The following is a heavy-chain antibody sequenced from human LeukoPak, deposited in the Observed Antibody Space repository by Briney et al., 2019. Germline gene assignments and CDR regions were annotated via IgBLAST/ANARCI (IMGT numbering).Heavy chain of an antibody. CDR2: ISYDGSNK. D-gene: IGHD3-3*01. Sequence: RAGGSLRLSCAASGFTFSSYAMHWVRQAPGKGLEWVAVISYDGSNKYYADSVKGRFTISRDNSKNTLYLQMNSLRAEDTAVYYCAREGRLTIFGVVIGSDAFDIWGQGTMVTVSS. J-gene: IGHJ3*02. CDR3: AREGRLTIFGVVIGSDAFDI. CDR1: GFTFSSYA. V-gene: IGHV3-30-3*01.